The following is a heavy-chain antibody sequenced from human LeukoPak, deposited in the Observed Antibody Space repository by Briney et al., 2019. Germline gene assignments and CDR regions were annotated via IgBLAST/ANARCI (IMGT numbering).Heavy chain of an antibody. Sequence: PSETLSLTCTVSGGSISSYYWSWIRQPPGKGLEWIGYIYYSGSTNYNPSLKSRVTISVDTSKNQFSLKLSSVTAADTAVYYCARDGGQWGLYGMDVWGQGTTVTVSS. V-gene: IGHV4-59*01. J-gene: IGHJ6*02. CDR2: IYYSGST. CDR3: ARDGGQWGLYGMDV. D-gene: IGHD6-19*01. CDR1: GGSISSYY.